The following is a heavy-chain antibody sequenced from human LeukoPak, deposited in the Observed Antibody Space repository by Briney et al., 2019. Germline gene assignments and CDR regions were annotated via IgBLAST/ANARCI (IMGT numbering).Heavy chain of an antibody. CDR2: IYHSGST. CDR3: ARGHLVSGWFKYDAFDI. D-gene: IGHD6-19*01. V-gene: IGHV4-38-2*02. J-gene: IGHJ3*02. Sequence: PSETLSLTCTVSGYSISSGYFWGWIRQPPGKGLEWIGSIYHSGSTYYNPSLKSRVTLSVDTSKNLFSLKLSSVTAADTAVYYCARGHLVSGWFKYDAFDIWGQGTMVSVSS. CDR1: GYSISSGYF.